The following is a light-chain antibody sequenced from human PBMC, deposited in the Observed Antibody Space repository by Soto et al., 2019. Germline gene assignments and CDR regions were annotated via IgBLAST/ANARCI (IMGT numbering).Light chain of an antibody. V-gene: IGLV2-8*01. CDR2: DVI. J-gene: IGLJ2*01. CDR3: SSYGGSNTVR. Sequence: QSALTQPPSASVSPGQSVTISCTGTSRDIGGYDFVSWYQQHPGKAPKLLIYDVIKRPSGVPDRFSGSKSGNTASLTVSGLQTDDEADYYCSSYGGSNTVRFGGGTKLTVL. CDR1: SRDIGGYDF.